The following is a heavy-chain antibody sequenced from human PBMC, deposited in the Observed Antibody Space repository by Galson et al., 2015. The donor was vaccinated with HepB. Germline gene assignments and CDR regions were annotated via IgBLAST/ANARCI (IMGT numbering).Heavy chain of an antibody. D-gene: IGHD1-26*01. CDR3: ARNSGANRWELLISFYYYYGMDV. CDR1: GFTFSRYA. J-gene: IGHJ6*02. Sequence: SLRLSCAASGFTFSRYAMHWVRQAPGKGLEWVAVISYDGSNKYYADSVKGRFTISRDNSKNTLYLQMNSLRAEDTAVYYCARNSGANRWELLISFYYYYGMDVWGQGTTVTVSS. V-gene: IGHV3-30-3*01. CDR2: ISYDGSNK.